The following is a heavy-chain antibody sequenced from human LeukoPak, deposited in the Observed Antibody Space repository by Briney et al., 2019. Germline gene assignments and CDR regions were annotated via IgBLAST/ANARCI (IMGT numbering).Heavy chain of an antibody. V-gene: IGHV1-46*01. CDR3: ARGGIAVAGIVDY. CDR2: INPSGGST. D-gene: IGHD6-19*01. Sequence: ASVKVSCKASGYTFTSYYMHWVRQAPGPGLEWMGIINPSGGSTSYAQKLQSRVTMTRDTSTSTVYMELSSLRSEDTAVYYCARGGIAVAGIVDYWGQGTLVTVSS. J-gene: IGHJ4*02. CDR1: GYTFTSYY.